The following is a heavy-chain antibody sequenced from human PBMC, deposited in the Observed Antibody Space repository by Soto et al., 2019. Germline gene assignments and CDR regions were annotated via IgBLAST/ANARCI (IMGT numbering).Heavy chain of an antibody. CDR2: IWYDGSYK. D-gene: IGHD2-8*01. CDR1: GFSFNNPG. Sequence: QVQLAESGGGVVQPGRSLRLSCAASGFSFNNPGMHWVRQAPGKGLEWVAVIWYDGSYKYYADSVKGRFTISRDNSKNTLYLQMTSLRAADTALYYCARQHMVSYYFDSCGQVTLVTVAS. V-gene: IGHV3-33*01. J-gene: IGHJ4*02. CDR3: ARQHMVSYYFDS.